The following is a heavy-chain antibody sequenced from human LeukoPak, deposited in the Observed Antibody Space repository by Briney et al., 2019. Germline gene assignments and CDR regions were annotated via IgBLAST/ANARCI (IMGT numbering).Heavy chain of an antibody. CDR2: IHHSGGT. CDR1: GGPITNDNW. J-gene: IGHJ6*03. Sequence: PSETLSLTCSVSGGPITNDNWWGWVRQSPGKGLEWIAEIHHSGGTNYNPSLKSRVTISVDRSNNQFSLKLTSVTAADTAVYYCARPYYYYIDVWGKGTTVTVSS. D-gene: IGHD3-16*01. V-gene: IGHV4-4*02. CDR3: ARPYYYYIDV.